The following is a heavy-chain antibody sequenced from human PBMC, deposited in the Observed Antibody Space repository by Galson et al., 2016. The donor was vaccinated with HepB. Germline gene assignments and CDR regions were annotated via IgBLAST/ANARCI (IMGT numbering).Heavy chain of an antibody. V-gene: IGHV4-59*08. J-gene: IGHJ6*02. D-gene: IGHD3-22*01. CDR1: GASVSIYY. CDR2: VYRGST. CDR3: ARSLVVVAPPLHYHGIDV. Sequence: SETLSLTCSVSGASVSIYYWSWIRQPPGKGLEWIGYVYRGSTEYNHSLKSRVTISADMSKNLFSLKLRSVTAADTAVYYCARSLVVVAPPLHYHGIDVWGRGTTVTVSS.